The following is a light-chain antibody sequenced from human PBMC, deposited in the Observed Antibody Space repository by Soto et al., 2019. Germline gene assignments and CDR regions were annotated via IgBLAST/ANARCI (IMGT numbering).Light chain of an antibody. J-gene: IGLJ1*01. V-gene: IGLV1-40*01. CDR2: GNS. CDR3: QSYDNSLSVYV. Sequence: QSVLTQPPSVSGAPGQGATISCTGSSSNIGAHYDVHWYQQLPGTAPKLLIYGNSNRPSGVPDRFSGSKSGTSASLAITGLQAEDEADYYCQSYDNSLSVYVFGTGTKVTVL. CDR1: SSNIGAHYD.